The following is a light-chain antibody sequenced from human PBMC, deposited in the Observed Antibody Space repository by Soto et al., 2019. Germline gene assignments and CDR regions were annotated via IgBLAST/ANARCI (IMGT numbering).Light chain of an antibody. CDR1: SSDVGGYNY. V-gene: IGLV2-11*01. J-gene: IGLJ1*01. CDR2: DVS. CDR3: CSYAGSYSYV. Sequence: QSALTQPRSVSGSPGQSVTISCTGTSSDVGGYNYVFWYQQHPGKAPKLMIYDVSQRPSGVTDRFSGSRSGNTASLTISGLQAEDEADYYCCSYAGSYSYVFGGGTKVTVL.